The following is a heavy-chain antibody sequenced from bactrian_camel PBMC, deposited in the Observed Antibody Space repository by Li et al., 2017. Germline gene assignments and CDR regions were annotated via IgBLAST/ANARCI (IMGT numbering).Heavy chain of an antibody. Sequence: HVQLVESGGGSVQAGESLRLSCTASGSTYSGTDSDYCMGWYRQAVGMQREWVSSISADGSTKYSDAVKGRFTISRDKDTVYLQMNSLKPEDTALYSCRPAEWCRDFVRLGQGTQVTVS. J-gene: IGHJ4*01. CDR1: GSTYSGTD. D-gene: IGHD2*01. CDR2: ISADGST. V-gene: IGHV3S53*01.